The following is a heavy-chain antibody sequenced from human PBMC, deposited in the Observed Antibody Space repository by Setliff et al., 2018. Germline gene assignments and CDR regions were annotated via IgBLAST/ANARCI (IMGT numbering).Heavy chain of an antibody. Sequence: ASVKVSCQASGYTFTSYGISWVRQAPGQGLEWMGWISAYNGNTNYAQKLQGRVTMTTDTSTSTAYMELRSLRSDDTAVYYCARDRSGAGDYYDSSGYYDYWGQGTLVTVS. J-gene: IGHJ4*02. CDR3: ARDRSGAGDYYDSSGYYDY. CDR1: GYTFTSYG. CDR2: ISAYNGNT. D-gene: IGHD3-22*01. V-gene: IGHV1-18*01.